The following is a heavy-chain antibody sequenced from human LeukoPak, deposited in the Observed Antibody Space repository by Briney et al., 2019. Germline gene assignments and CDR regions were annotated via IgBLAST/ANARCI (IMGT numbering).Heavy chain of an antibody. V-gene: IGHV3-23*01. D-gene: IGHD3-9*01. CDR2: ISGSGGST. CDR1: GFTFSSYA. CDR3: ARLYDVLNGYHFYFDY. J-gene: IGHJ4*02. Sequence: TGGSLRLSCAASGFTFSSYAMSWVRQAPGKGLEWVSAISGSGGSTYYADSVKGRFTISRDNSKNTLYLQMNSLRAEDTAVYYCARLYDVLNGYHFYFDYWGQGTLVTVSS.